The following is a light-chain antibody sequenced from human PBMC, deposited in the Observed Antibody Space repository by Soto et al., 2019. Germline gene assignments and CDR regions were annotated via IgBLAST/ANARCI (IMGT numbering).Light chain of an antibody. Sequence: DIPMTPSPSTLSASVGDRVTMTCPASQSIRSWLAWYQQKPGKAPKLLIYDASSLESGVPSRFSGRRSGTEFTLTISSLQPDDFGTYYCQQYESYSPLTFGGGTKVDIK. CDR3: QQYESYSPLT. J-gene: IGKJ4*01. V-gene: IGKV1-5*01. CDR1: QSIRSW. CDR2: DAS.